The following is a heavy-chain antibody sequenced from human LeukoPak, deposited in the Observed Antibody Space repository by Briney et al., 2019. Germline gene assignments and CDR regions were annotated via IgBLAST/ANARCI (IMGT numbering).Heavy chain of an antibody. V-gene: IGHV3-48*03. CDR3: ARGYSGSYYDY. D-gene: IGHD1-26*01. CDR2: ISSSGSTI. CDR1: GFNFGDYA. Sequence: GGSLRLSCAASGFNFGDYAMTWVRQAPGKGLEWASYISSSGSTIYYADSLKGRFTMSRDSAKNSVFLQMNSLRVEDTALYYCARGYSGSYYDYWGQGTLVSVSS. J-gene: IGHJ4*02.